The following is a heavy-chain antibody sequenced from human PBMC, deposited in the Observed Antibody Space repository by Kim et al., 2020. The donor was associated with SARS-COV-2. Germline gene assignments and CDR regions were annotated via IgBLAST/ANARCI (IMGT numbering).Heavy chain of an antibody. CDR3: ARQYYDFWSGDAFDI. J-gene: IGHJ3*02. CDR2: IYSGGST. V-gene: IGHV3-66*04. D-gene: IGHD3-3*01. CDR1: GFTVSSNY. Sequence: GGSLRLSCAASGFTVSSNYMSWVRQAPGKGLEWVSVIYSGGSTYYADSVKGRFTISRDNSKNTLYLQMNSLRAEDTAVYYCARQYYDFWSGDAFDIWGQGTMVTVSS.